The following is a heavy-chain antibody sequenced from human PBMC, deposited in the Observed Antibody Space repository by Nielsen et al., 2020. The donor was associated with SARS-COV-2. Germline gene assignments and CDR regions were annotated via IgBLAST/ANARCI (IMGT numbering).Heavy chain of an antibody. CDR3: ARKGGGKQLGDYYYGMDV. Sequence: SETLSLTCTVSGGSISSTSHYWGWIRQPPGKGLEWIGSIYYSGSTYYNPSLKSRVTISVDTSKNQFSLKLSSVTAADTAVYYCARKGGGKQLGDYYYGMDVWGQGTTVTVSS. V-gene: IGHV4-39*01. J-gene: IGHJ6*02. D-gene: IGHD6-6*01. CDR2: IYYSGST. CDR1: GGSISSTSHY.